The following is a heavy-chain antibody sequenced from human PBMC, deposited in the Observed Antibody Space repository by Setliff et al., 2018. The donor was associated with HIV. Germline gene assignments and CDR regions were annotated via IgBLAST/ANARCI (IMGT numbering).Heavy chain of an antibody. CDR2: IRRDGNEK. CDR3: ARDISLGILYTTPDY. V-gene: IGHV3-7*03. J-gene: IGHJ4*02. CDR1: GFTFTNYY. Sequence: SLRLSCAASGFTFTNYYMSWVRQAPGKGLEWVANIRRDGNEKYYVDSVKGRFTISRDNAKNSLYLQMNSLRAEDTAVYYCARDISLGILYTTPDYWGQGTLVTVSS. D-gene: IGHD2-15*01.